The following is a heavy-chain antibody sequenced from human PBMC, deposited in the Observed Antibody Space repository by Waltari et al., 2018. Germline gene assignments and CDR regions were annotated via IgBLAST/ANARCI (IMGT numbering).Heavy chain of an antibody. Sequence: EVQLVESGGGLVQPGGSLRLSCAASGFTFSDHYMDWVRQAPGKGLEWVGRTRNKANSYTTEYAASVKGRFTISRDDSKNSLYLQMNSLKTEDTAVYYCARRGVITRHLDYWGQGTLVTVSS. V-gene: IGHV3-72*01. CDR2: TRNKANSYTT. CDR1: GFTFSDHY. D-gene: IGHD3-10*01. J-gene: IGHJ4*02. CDR3: ARRGVITRHLDY.